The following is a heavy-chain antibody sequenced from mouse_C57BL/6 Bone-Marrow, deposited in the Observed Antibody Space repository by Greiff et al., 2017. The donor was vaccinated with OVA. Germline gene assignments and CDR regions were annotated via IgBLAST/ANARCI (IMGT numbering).Heavy chain of an antibody. CDR1: GYTFTSYW. Sequence: VKLMESGAELARPGASVKVSCKASGYTFTSYWMHWVKQRPGQGLEWIGRIHPSDSDTNYNQKFKGKATLTVDKSSSTAYMQLSSLTSEDSAVYYCAIKGFNYSNEWFAYWGQGTLVTVSA. D-gene: IGHD2-5*01. J-gene: IGHJ3*01. CDR2: IHPSDSDT. CDR3: AIKGFNYSNEWFAY. V-gene: IGHV1-74*01.